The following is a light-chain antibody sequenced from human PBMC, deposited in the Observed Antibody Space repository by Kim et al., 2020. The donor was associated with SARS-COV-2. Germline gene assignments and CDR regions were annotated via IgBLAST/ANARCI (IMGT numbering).Light chain of an antibody. CDR2: AAS. J-gene: IGKJ2*01. CDR1: HNITSY. CDR3: QQTYSTPYT. Sequence: DTQMTQSPSSLSASVGDRVTITCRASHNITSYLNWYQQQPEKAPKLLIYAASTLQSGVPSRFSGSGSGTEFTLTISSLQPEDFATYFCQQTYSTPYTFGQGTKLEIK. V-gene: IGKV1-39*01.